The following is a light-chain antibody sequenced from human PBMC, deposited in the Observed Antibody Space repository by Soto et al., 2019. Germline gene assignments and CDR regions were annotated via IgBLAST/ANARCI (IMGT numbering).Light chain of an antibody. Sequence: QSVLTQPASVSGSPGQSITISCTGTSRDVGGYNYVSWHQQHPGKAPKVIITEVSNRPSGVSNRFSGSKSGNTASLTISGLQAEDEADYYCSSYTSSSTLLFGGGTKLTVL. CDR3: SSYTSSSTLL. CDR2: EVS. CDR1: SRDVGGYNY. V-gene: IGLV2-14*01. J-gene: IGLJ3*02.